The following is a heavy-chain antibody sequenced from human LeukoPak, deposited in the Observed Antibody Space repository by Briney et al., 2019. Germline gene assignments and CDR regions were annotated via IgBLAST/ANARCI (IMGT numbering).Heavy chain of an antibody. J-gene: IGHJ6*03. V-gene: IGHV1-69*05. CDR3: ARLASPRYYYYYMDV. CDR2: IIPIFGTA. CDR1: GGTFSSYA. D-gene: IGHD1-26*01. Sequence: ASVKVSCKASGGTFSSYAISWVRQAPGQGLEWMGGIIPIFGTANYAQKFQGRVTITTDESTSTAYMELSSLRSEDTAVYYCARLASPRYYYYYMDVWGKGTTVTVSS.